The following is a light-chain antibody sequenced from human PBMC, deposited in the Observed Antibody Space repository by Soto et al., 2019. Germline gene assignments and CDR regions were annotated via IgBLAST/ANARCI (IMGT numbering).Light chain of an antibody. Sequence: EIVLTQSPATLSVSPGERATLSCRASRSVSSNLAWYQQKPGQVPRLLIYDASTRATGIPARFSGSGSGTDFTLTISSLEPEDFAVYYCQQRSNWPPTFGQGTRLEIK. V-gene: IGKV3-11*01. J-gene: IGKJ5*01. CDR3: QQRSNWPPT. CDR2: DAS. CDR1: RSVSSN.